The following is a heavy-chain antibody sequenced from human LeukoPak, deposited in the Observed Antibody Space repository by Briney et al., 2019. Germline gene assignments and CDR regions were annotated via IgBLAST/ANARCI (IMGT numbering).Heavy chain of an antibody. CDR2: INHSGST. CDR3: ARASKWLVNDY. CDR1: GGSFSGYY. Sequence: SETLPLTCAVYGGSFSGYYWSWIRQPPGKGLEWIGEINHSGSTNYNPSLKSRVTISVDTSKNQFSLKLSSVTAADTAVYYCARASKWLVNDYWGQGTLVTVSS. D-gene: IGHD6-19*01. J-gene: IGHJ4*02. V-gene: IGHV4-34*01.